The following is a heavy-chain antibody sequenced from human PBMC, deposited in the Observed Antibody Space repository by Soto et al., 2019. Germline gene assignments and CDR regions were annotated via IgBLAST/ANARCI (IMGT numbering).Heavy chain of an antibody. Sequence: ASVKVSCKASGYTFTSYGISWVRQAPGQGLEWMGGISAYNGNTNYAQKIQGRVTMTTDTSTDTAYMELSSLRSEDTAVYYCATVSWSLGAFDIWGQGTMVTVSS. CDR3: ATVSWSLGAFDI. J-gene: IGHJ3*02. V-gene: IGHV1-18*01. CDR2: ISAYNGNT. CDR1: GYTFTSYG. D-gene: IGHD2-8*02.